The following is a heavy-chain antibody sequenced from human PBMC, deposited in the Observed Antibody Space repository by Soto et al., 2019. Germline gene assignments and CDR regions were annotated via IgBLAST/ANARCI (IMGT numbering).Heavy chain of an antibody. V-gene: IGHV1-46*01. J-gene: IGHJ3*01. CDR3: ARRLIGNTVDL. Sequence: QAQLLQSGAEMKKPGASVKVSCKASGYTFINYFIHWVRQAPGQGLEWIGIVHPSRGTADYAQKFKGRVTLTTDMSTRTVYMDLSNLRSEDTAVYYCARRLIGNTVDLWGQGTTVIVSS. CDR2: VHPSRGTA. CDR1: GYTFINYF. D-gene: IGHD1-7*01.